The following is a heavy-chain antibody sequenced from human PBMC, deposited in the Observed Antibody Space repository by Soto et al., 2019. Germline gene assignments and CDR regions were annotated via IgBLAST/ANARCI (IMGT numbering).Heavy chain of an antibody. V-gene: IGHV3-33*01. CDR2: IWYDGSNK. Sequence: PGGSLRLSCAASGFTFSSYGMHWVRQAPGKGLEWVAVIWYDGSNKYYADSVKGRFTISRGNSKNTLYLQVNSLRADDTGVYYCARRPENFWSGYPEAFDYWGPGTLVTVSS. J-gene: IGHJ4*02. CDR3: ARRPENFWSGYPEAFDY. CDR1: GFTFSSYG. D-gene: IGHD3-3*01.